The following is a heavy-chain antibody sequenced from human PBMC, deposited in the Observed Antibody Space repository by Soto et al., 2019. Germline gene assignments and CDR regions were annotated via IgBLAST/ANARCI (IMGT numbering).Heavy chain of an antibody. CDR2: TYYRSKWYN. D-gene: IGHD4-17*01. V-gene: IGHV6-1*01. CDR3: ARDKHDYFNRGIGFDT. Sequence: SQTLSLSCAISGDSVSSNGAAWNWIRQSPSRGLEWLGRTYYRSKWYNDYAVSVKSRININPDTSKSQFSLQLNSVTPEDTAVYYCARDKHDYFNRGIGFDTWGQGILVTVSS. J-gene: IGHJ5*02. CDR1: GDSVSSNGAA.